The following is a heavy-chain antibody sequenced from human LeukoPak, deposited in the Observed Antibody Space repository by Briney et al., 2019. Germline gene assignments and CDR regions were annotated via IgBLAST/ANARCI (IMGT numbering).Heavy chain of an antibody. CDR3: ARDGRGYTYGYFPYY. V-gene: IGHV3-30-3*01. D-gene: IGHD5-18*01. CDR1: GFTLSTYA. J-gene: IGHJ4*02. CDR2: ISFDGNSE. Sequence: PGRSLRLSCAASGFTLSTYAIHWVRQAPGKGLEWVAVISFDGNSEYYADSVKGRSTISRDNSRNMVYLQMHSLRPEDTAIYYCARDGRGYTYGYFPYYWGQGTLVTVSS.